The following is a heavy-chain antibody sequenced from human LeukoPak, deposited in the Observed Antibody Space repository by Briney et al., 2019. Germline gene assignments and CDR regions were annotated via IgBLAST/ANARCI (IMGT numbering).Heavy chain of an antibody. V-gene: IGHV3-15*01. J-gene: IGHJ4*02. Sequence: GGSLRLSCAASGFTFSNAWMSWVRQAPGKGLEWVGRIKSKTDGGTTDYAAPVKGRFTISRDDSKNTLYLQMNSLKTEDTAVYYCTTGYYYDSSGYHWGDYWGQGTLVTVSS. CDR1: GFTFSNAW. D-gene: IGHD3-22*01. CDR3: TTGYYYDSSGYHWGDY. CDR2: IKSKTDGGTT.